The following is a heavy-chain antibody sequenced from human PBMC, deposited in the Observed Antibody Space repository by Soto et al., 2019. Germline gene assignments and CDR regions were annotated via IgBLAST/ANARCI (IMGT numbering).Heavy chain of an antibody. D-gene: IGHD3-9*01. CDR2: IKQDGSEK. V-gene: IGHV3-7*01. CDR3: ARAYYDILTGYYRSYYFDY. Sequence: EVQLVESGGGLVQPGGSLRLSCAASGFTFSSYWMSWVRQAPGKGLEWVANIKQDGSEKYYVDSVKGRFTISRDNAKNSLYLQMNSLRAEDTAVYYCARAYYDILTGYYRSYYFDYWGPGTLVTVSS. CDR1: GFTFSSYW. J-gene: IGHJ4*02.